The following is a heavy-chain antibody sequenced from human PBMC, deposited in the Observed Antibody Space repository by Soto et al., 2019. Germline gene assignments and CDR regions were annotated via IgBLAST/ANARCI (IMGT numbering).Heavy chain of an antibody. CDR2: ISYDGSNK. D-gene: IGHD6-13*01. CDR1: GFTFSSYG. CDR3: AKGGVGIAAAGIGC. J-gene: IGHJ4*02. Sequence: QVQLVESGGGVVQPGRSLRLSCAASGFTFSSYGMHWVRQAPGKGLEWVAVISYDGSNKYYADSVKGRFTISRDNSKTTLYLQMNSLRAEDTAVYYCAKGGVGIAAAGIGCWGQGTLVTVSS. V-gene: IGHV3-30*18.